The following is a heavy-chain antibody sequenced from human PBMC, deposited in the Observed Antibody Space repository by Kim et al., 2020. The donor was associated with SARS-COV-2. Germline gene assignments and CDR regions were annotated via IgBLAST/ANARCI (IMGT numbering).Heavy chain of an antibody. Sequence: TSYAGSVKGRFTISSGNAKNTLYLQMNSLRPEDTAVYYCAREKSYALDVWGPGTTVTVSS. CDR2: T. CDR3: AREKSYALDV. J-gene: IGHJ6*02. V-gene: IGHV3-74*01.